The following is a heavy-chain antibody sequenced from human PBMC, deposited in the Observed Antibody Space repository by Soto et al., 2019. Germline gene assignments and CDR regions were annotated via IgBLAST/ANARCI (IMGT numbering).Heavy chain of an antibody. V-gene: IGHV3-23*01. D-gene: IGHD3-16*01. CDR1: GFTFSSYS. CDR2: VGGGGTIT. J-gene: IGHJ4*02. CDR3: AQDTRRFES. Sequence: GGSLRLSCTASGFTFSSYSMSWVRQAPGKELEWVSVVGGGGTITVYADSVKGRFTISRDNSKNMVFLQMNSLRVEDTAVYYCAQDTRRFESWGQGIVVIVSS.